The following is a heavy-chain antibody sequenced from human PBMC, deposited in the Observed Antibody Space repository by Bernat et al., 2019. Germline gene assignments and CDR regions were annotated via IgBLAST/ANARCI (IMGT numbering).Heavy chain of an antibody. V-gene: IGHV3-23*04. D-gene: IGHD3-10*01. CDR1: GFAFSSHA. Sequence: EVQLVESGGDLVQPGGSLRLSCAASGFAFSSHAMRWVRQAPGKGLEWVSAISGSGSGTYYTDSVKGRFTISRDNSRSTLYLQMNSLRAEDTAVYYCAKDSLLDCRELLYIDYWGQGTLVTVSS. CDR3: AKDSLLDCRELLYIDY. CDR2: ISGSGSGT. J-gene: IGHJ4*02.